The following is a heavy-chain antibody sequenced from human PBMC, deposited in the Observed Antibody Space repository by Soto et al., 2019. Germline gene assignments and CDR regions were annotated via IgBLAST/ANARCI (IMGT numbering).Heavy chain of an antibody. CDR1: GFTFSSYA. CDR2: ISGSGGST. CDR3: AKDLSHYDFWSGYFSGMDYYYYMDV. D-gene: IGHD3-3*01. V-gene: IGHV3-23*01. J-gene: IGHJ6*03. Sequence: EVQLLESGGGLVQPGGSLRLSCAASGFTFSSYAMSWVRQAPGKGLEWVSAISGSGGSTYYADSVKGRFTISRDNSKNTMYLQMISLRAEDTAVYYCAKDLSHYDFWSGYFSGMDYYYYMDVWGKGTTVTVSS.